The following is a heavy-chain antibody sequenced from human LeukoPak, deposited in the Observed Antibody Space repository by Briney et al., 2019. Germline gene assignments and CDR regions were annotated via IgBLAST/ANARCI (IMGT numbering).Heavy chain of an antibody. Sequence: PSETLSLTCTVSGGSISSYSWSWIRQPPGKGLEWIGYIYYSGSTNYNPSLKSRVTISVDTSKNQFSPKLSSVTAADTAVYYCARDRRDYDILTGYYPDAFDSWGQGTMVTVSS. V-gene: IGHV4-59*01. CDR3: ARDRRDYDILTGYYPDAFDS. CDR1: GGSISSYS. D-gene: IGHD3-9*01. J-gene: IGHJ3*02. CDR2: IYYSGST.